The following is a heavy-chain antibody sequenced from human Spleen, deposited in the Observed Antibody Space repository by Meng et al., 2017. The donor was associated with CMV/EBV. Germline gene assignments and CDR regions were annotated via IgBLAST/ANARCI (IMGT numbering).Heavy chain of an antibody. Sequence: SETLSLTCAVYGGSFSGYYWSWIRQPPGKGLEWIGEINHSGSTNYNPSLKSRVTVSVDTSKNQFSLKLSSVTAADTAVYYCARRGDWNYLYWGQGTLVTVSS. D-gene: IGHD1-7*01. CDR2: INHSGST. CDR3: ARRGDWNYLY. CDR1: GGSFSGYY. V-gene: IGHV4-34*01. J-gene: IGHJ4*02.